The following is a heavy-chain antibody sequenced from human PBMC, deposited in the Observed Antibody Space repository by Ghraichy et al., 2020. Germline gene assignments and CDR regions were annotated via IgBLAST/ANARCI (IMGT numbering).Heavy chain of an antibody. V-gene: IGHV1-2*02. CDR2: INPNSGGT. D-gene: IGHD2-15*01. CDR3: ARDGDGSWYVPMMGDY. Sequence: ASVKVSCKASGYTFTGYYMHWVRQAPGQGLEWMGWINPNSGGTNYAQKFQGRVTMTRDTSISTAYMELSRLRSDDTAVYYCARDGDGSWYVPMMGDYWGQGTLVTVSS. CDR1: GYTFTGYY. J-gene: IGHJ4*02.